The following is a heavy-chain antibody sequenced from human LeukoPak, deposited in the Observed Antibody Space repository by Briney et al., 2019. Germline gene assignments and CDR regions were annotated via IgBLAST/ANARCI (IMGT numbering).Heavy chain of an antibody. CDR1: GFTVSYNY. V-gene: IGHV3-66*01. Sequence: PGGSLRLSCAASGFTVSYNYMSWVRQAPGEGLECVSLIYSGGSTNYADSVKGRFPISRDNSRNTLHLQMNSLRADDTAVYYCAYGGEYSYPPPYYWGQGTLVTVSS. J-gene: IGHJ4*02. CDR3: AYGGEYSYPPPYY. D-gene: IGHD5-18*01. CDR2: IYSGGST.